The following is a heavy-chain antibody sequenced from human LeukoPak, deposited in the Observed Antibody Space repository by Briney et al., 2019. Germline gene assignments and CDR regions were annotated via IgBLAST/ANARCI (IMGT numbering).Heavy chain of an antibody. Sequence: GGSLRLSCAASGFTFSSYAMHWVRQAPGKGLEWVAVISYDGSNKYYADSVKGRFTISRDNSKNTLYLQMNSLRAEDTAVYYCAREVAAAGKNWFDPWGQGTLVTVSS. J-gene: IGHJ5*02. V-gene: IGHV3-30-3*01. CDR3: AREVAAAGKNWFDP. CDR1: GFTFSSYA. D-gene: IGHD6-13*01. CDR2: ISYDGSNK.